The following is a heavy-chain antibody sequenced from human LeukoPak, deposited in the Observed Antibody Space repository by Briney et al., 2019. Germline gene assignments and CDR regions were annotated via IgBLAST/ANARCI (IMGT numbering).Heavy chain of an antibody. J-gene: IGHJ4*02. CDR3: ARDLTPAYGLVYYFDY. CDR2: IIPIFGTA. Sequence: ASVKVSCKASGGTFSSYAISWVRQAPGQGLEWMVRIIPIFGTAKYAQKFQGRVTITTDESTRTANMELSSLRSEDTAVYYCARDLTPAYGLVYYFDYWGQGTLVTVSS. D-gene: IGHD3-10*01. CDR1: GGTFSSYA. V-gene: IGHV1-69*05.